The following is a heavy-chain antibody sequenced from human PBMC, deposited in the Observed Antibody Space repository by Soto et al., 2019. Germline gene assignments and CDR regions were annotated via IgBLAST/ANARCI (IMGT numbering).Heavy chain of an antibody. Sequence: QLQLQESGPGLLRPSETLSLTCNVSGGAIRSSSYFWAWVRQPPGKTLEWIGHILYSGTTHYNESLKSRVPISVDTSKNQFSLRLNSVTPADTAIYYCARGGGYYGVLFDYWGQGTLVPVSS. V-gene: IGHV4-39*01. CDR1: GGAIRSSSYF. J-gene: IGHJ4*02. CDR2: ILYSGTT. CDR3: ARGGGYYGVLFDY. D-gene: IGHD4-17*01.